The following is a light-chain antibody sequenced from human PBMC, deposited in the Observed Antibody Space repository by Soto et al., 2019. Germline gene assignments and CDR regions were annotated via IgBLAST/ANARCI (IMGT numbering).Light chain of an antibody. CDR2: EFS. J-gene: IGLJ1*01. V-gene: IGLV2-8*01. CDR1: SSDIGAYIY. Sequence: QSALTQPPSASGSPGQSVTISCTGTSSDIGAYIYVSWYQQHPGKAPKLMISEFSRRPSGVPERFSGSKSVNTASLTVSGLQADDEAHYYCSSYAGSNNFVFGTGTKVTVL. CDR3: SSYAGSNNFV.